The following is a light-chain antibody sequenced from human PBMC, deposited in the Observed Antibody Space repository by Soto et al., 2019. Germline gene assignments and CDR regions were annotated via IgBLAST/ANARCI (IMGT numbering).Light chain of an antibody. J-gene: IGLJ2*01. CDR3: QSYDTSNVV. CDR1: SGSIASKY. Sequence: NFMLTQPRSVSESPGKTVTISCTRSSGSIASKYVQWYQQRPGGHPTTVIFEDNTRPSWVPDRFSGSIDSSSNSASLTISGLTTEDEADYYCQSYDTSNVVFGGGTKLTVL. CDR2: EDN. V-gene: IGLV6-57*01.